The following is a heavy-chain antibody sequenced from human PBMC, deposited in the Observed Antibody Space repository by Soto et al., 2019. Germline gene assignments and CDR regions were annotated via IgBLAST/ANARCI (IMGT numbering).Heavy chain of an antibody. CDR1: GYTFTSYD. Sequence: ASVKVSCKASGYTFTSYDINWVRQATGQGLEWMGWMNPNSGNTGYAQKFQGRVTMTRNTSISTAYMELSSLRSEDTAVYYCARGGQQLVFYGMDVWGQGTKVTVYS. J-gene: IGHJ6*02. D-gene: IGHD6-13*01. V-gene: IGHV1-8*01. CDR3: ARGGQQLVFYGMDV. CDR2: MNPNSGNT.